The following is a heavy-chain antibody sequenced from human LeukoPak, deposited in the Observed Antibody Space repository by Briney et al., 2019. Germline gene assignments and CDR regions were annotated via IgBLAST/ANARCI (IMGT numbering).Heavy chain of an antibody. CDR2: IRQDGDEK. CDR3: VTPSNMDF. Sequence: AGGSLRLSSAASGFTFSNYWMSWVRQAPGKGLEWVANIRQDGDEKFYVDSVMGRFTISRDNAKDSLYLQMNSLRAEDTAVYYCVTPSNMDFWGKGTTVTVSS. D-gene: IGHD4-11*01. J-gene: IGHJ6*03. V-gene: IGHV3-7*01. CDR1: GFTFSNYW.